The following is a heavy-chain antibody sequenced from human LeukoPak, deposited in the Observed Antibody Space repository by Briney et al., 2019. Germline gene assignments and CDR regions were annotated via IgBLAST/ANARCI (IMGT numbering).Heavy chain of an antibody. Sequence: GASVKVSCKASGYTFSNFDVNWVRQAPGQGLEWMAWMNPGSGDTGYEGRFQARLTMSSNTSIPTASMELRSLTSDDTAVYYCARSRRGYYMDVWGKGTTVIVSS. CDR3: ARSRRGYYMDV. CDR2: MNPGSGDT. V-gene: IGHV1-8*02. J-gene: IGHJ6*03. CDR1: GYTFSNFD.